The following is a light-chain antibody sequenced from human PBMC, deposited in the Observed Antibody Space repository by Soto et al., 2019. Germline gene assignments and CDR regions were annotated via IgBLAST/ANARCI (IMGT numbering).Light chain of an antibody. Sequence: DIVMTQSPLSLPVTPGEPASISCSSMQSLLHSNGYNCLDWYLQKPGQSPQLLIYLGSNRASGVPDRFRGSGSGTDFTLEISRVEAEDVGVYYCMQALQTPWTFGQGTKVDIK. V-gene: IGKV2-28*01. CDR2: LGS. CDR3: MQALQTPWT. J-gene: IGKJ1*01. CDR1: QSLLHSNGYNC.